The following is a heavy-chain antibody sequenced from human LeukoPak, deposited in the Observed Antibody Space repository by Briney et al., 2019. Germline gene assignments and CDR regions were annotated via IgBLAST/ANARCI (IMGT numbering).Heavy chain of an antibody. D-gene: IGHD3-3*01. CDR1: GDSISSCC. J-gene: IGHJ3*02. Sequence: SETLSLTCTVSGDSISSCCWSWIRQPAGRGLEWIGRIPSSGVINYNPSLKSRVTMSVDTSKNQFSLKLTSVTAADTALYYCARGPYLGGSYKGAFDIWGQGTMVTVSS. CDR3: ARGPYLGGSYKGAFDI. V-gene: IGHV4-4*07. CDR2: IPSSGVI.